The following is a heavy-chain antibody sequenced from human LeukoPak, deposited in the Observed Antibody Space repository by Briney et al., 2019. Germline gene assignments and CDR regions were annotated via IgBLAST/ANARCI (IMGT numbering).Heavy chain of an antibody. V-gene: IGHV1-69*04. J-gene: IGHJ4*02. Sequence: SVKVSCKASGGTFSSYAISWVRQAPGQGLEWMGRIIPILGIANYAQKFQGRVTITADKSTSTAYMELSSLRSEDTAVYYCARAPLYDSSGYYPDYWGQGTLVTVSS. CDR2: IIPILGIA. D-gene: IGHD3-22*01. CDR1: GGTFSSYA. CDR3: ARAPLYDSSGYYPDY.